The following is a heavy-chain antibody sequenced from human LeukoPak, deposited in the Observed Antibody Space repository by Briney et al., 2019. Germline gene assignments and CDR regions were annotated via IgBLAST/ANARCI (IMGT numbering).Heavy chain of an antibody. D-gene: IGHD6-19*01. CDR2: ISSSSSYI. V-gene: IGHV3-21*01. CDR3: ARDIAVAGRNFDY. J-gene: IGHJ4*02. CDR1: GFTFSSYS. Sequence: GGSLRLSCAASGFTFSSYSMNWVRQAPGKGLEGVSSISSSSSYIYYADSVKGRFTISRDNAKNSLYLQINSLRAEDTAVYYCARDIAVAGRNFDYWGQGTLVTVSS.